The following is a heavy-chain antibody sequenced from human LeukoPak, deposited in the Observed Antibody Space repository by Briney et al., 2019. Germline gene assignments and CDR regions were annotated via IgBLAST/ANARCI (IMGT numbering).Heavy chain of an antibody. CDR3: ARSGHCGGGSCYATGLVDY. Sequence: SETLSLTCTVSGGSISSYYWNWIRQPPGKGLEWIGYIYYSGRTNYNPSLKSPVTISVDTSKNQFSLKLSSVTAADTAVYYCARSGHCGGGSCYATGLVDYWGQGTLVTVSS. D-gene: IGHD2-15*01. CDR1: GGSISSYY. V-gene: IGHV4-59*08. CDR2: IYYSGRT. J-gene: IGHJ4*02.